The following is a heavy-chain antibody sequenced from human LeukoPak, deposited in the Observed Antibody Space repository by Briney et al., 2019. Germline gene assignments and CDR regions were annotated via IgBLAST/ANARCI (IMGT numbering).Heavy chain of an antibody. V-gene: IGHV3-15*07. CDR2: IKIKTDGGTT. J-gene: IGHJ3*02. CDR3: TTSGNPSLIDM. CDR1: GFTFNKAW. D-gene: IGHD1-26*01. Sequence: GGSLRLSCAASGFTFNKAWMNWVRQAPGKGLEWVGRIKIKTDGGTTEYAAPVKGRVTISRDDSKNTLYLQVNSLKTEDTAVYYCTTSGNPSLIDMWGQGTMVTVSS.